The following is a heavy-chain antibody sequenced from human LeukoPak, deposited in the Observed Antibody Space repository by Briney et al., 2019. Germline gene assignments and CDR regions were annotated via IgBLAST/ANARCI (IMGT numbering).Heavy chain of an antibody. Sequence: ASVKVSCKASGYTFTGYYIRWVRQAPGEGLEWMGWINPNSGGTKYAQKFQGRVTMTRDTSISTAYMGLSTLRSDDTAVYYCAKGRVVAGTKSLTYNCFDPWGQGTLVTVSS. D-gene: IGHD6-19*01. J-gene: IGHJ5*02. CDR1: GYTFTGYY. CDR2: INPNSGGT. CDR3: AKGRVVAGTKSLTYNCFDP. V-gene: IGHV1-2*02.